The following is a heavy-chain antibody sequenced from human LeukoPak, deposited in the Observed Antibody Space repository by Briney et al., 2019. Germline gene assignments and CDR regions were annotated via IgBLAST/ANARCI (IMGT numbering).Heavy chain of an antibody. CDR1: GFTFSTHD. Sequence: GGSLRLSCAASGFTFSTHDLNWVRQAPGKGLEWVSFISSRSSTIYYADSVKGRFTVSRDNSMNTSYLRLNNLTPEDTALYYCASEVTASSFDYWGQGTLVTVPS. V-gene: IGHV3-48*01. CDR2: ISSRSSTI. CDR3: ASEVTASSFDY. D-gene: IGHD1-14*01. J-gene: IGHJ4*02.